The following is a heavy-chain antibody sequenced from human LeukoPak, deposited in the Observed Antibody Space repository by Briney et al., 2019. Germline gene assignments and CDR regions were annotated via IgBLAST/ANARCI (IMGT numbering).Heavy chain of an antibody. CDR1: GGSFSGYY. V-gene: IGHV4-34*01. Sequence: SETLSLTCAVYGGSFSGYYWSWIRQPPGKGLEWIGEINQSGSTNYNPSPKSRVTISVDTSKNQFSLKLSSVTAADTAVYYCARGQPLYSSGWYVNYWGQGTLVTVSS. D-gene: IGHD6-19*01. J-gene: IGHJ4*02. CDR2: INQSGST. CDR3: ARGQPLYSSGWYVNY.